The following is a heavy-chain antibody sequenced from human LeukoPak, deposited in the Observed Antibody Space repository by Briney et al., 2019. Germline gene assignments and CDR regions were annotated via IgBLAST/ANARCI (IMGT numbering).Heavy chain of an antibody. CDR2: IKQDGSEK. CDR1: GFSFTSYW. D-gene: IGHD3-10*01. Sequence: PGRSLRLSCAVSGFSFTSYWMSWVRQAPGKGLEWVANIKQDGSEKDYVDYGKGRFTLSRVNPKNSLYLQMNSWRAEDTAVYYCARRYGPGSNGEFDHWGQGTLVTVSS. CDR3: ARRYGPGSNGEFDH. V-gene: IGHV3-7*03. J-gene: IGHJ5*02.